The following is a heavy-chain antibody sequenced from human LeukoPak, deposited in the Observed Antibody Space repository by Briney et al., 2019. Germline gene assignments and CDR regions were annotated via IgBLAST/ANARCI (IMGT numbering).Heavy chain of an antibody. V-gene: IGHV1-2*06. Sequence: GASVKVSCKASRYTFTGYYMHWVRQAPGQGLEWMGRINPNSGGTNYAQKFQGRVTMTRDTSISTAYMELSRLRSDDTAVYYCARYDYDFWSGYYTGLDYWGQGTLVTVSS. CDR1: RYTFTGYY. D-gene: IGHD3-3*01. CDR2: INPNSGGT. J-gene: IGHJ4*02. CDR3: ARYDYDFWSGYYTGLDY.